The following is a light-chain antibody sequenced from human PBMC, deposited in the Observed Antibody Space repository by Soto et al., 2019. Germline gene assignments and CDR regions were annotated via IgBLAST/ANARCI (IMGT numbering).Light chain of an antibody. V-gene: IGKV3-20*01. CDR2: GAS. Sequence: EIVLTQSPGTLSLSPGDGATLSCRASQSVSSTYLAWYQQKPGQAPRLLIYGASNRATGIPDRFRGSGSGTDFTLTITSLEPEDFAVYYCQQYGGSMTFGQGTRLE. CDR1: QSVSSTY. J-gene: IGKJ5*01. CDR3: QQYGGSMT.